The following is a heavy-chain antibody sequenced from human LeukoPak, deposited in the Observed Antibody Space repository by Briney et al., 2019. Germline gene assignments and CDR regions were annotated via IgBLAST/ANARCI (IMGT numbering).Heavy chain of an antibody. CDR1: GGTFSSYT. Sequence: SVKVSCKASGGTFSSYTISWVRQAPGQGLEWMARIIPILGIANYAQKFQGRVTITADKSTSTAYMELSSLRSEDTAVYYCARAGAAGSLPVDYWGQGTLVTVSS. D-gene: IGHD6-13*01. CDR3: ARAGAAGSLPVDY. J-gene: IGHJ4*02. V-gene: IGHV1-69*02. CDR2: IIPILGIA.